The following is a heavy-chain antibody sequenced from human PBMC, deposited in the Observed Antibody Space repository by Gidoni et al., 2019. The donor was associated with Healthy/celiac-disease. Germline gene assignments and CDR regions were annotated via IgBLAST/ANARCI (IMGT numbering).Heavy chain of an antibody. D-gene: IGHD3-22*01. CDR2: INHSGST. J-gene: IGHJ4*02. CDR1: GGSFSGYY. Sequence: QVQLQQWGAGLLKPSETLSLTCAVYGGSFSGYYWSWIRQPPGKGLEWIGEINHSGSTNYNPSLKSRVTIAVDTSKNQFSLKLSSVTAADTAVYYCARGWGHYYYDSSGYYYIGPNFDYWGQGTLVTVSS. V-gene: IGHV4-34*01. CDR3: ARGWGHYYYDSSGYYYIGPNFDY.